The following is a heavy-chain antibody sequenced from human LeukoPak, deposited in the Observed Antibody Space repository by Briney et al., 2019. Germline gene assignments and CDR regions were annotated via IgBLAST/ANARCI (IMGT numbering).Heavy chain of an antibody. V-gene: IGHV1-2*02. CDR1: GYTFTGYY. CDR3: ARDWRAGRDY. Sequence: ASEKVSCKASGYTFTGYYLHWVRQAPGQGLEWMGWINPNTGDTNYAQKFQGRVTMSRDTSISTAYMELTSLRSDDTAVYYCARDWRAGRDYWGQGTLVTVSS. J-gene: IGHJ4*02. CDR2: INPNTGDT.